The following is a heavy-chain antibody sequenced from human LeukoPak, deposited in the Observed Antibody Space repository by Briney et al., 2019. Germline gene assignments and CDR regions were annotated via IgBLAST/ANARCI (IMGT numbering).Heavy chain of an antibody. CDR1: GFTFGSYS. CDR2: ISSSSSSI. CDR3: ARGRDGFYFDY. D-gene: IGHD5-24*01. V-gene: IGHV3-48*01. J-gene: IGHJ4*02. Sequence: GGSLRLSCAASGFTFGSYSMIWVRQAPGKGLEWVSYISSSSSSIYYADSVKGRFTISRDNAKNSPYLQMSSLRAEDTAVYYCARGRDGFYFDYWGQGTLVPVSS.